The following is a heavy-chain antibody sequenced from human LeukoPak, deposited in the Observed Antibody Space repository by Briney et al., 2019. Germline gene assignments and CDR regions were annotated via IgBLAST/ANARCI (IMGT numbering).Heavy chain of an antibody. Sequence: GGSLRLSCAASGFTFSSYGMHWVRQAPGKGLEWVAVISYDGSNKHYADSVKGRFTISRDNSKNTLYLQMNSLRAEDTAVYYCAKDLEGYYDSSGYPQALDYWGQGTLVTVSS. CDR3: AKDLEGYYDSSGYPQALDY. V-gene: IGHV3-30*18. J-gene: IGHJ4*02. D-gene: IGHD3-22*01. CDR1: GFTFSSYG. CDR2: ISYDGSNK.